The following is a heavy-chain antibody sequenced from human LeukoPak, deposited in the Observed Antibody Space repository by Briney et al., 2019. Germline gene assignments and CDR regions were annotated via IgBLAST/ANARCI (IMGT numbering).Heavy chain of an antibody. CDR3: ARDLYSSGWYHDY. J-gene: IGHJ4*02. CDR1: GFTFSGYS. D-gene: IGHD6-19*01. V-gene: IGHV3-48*01. Sequence: PGGSLRLSCAASGFTFSGYSLTWVRQAPGKGLEWVSYISSSSSTIYYADSVKGRFTISRDNAKNSLYLQMNSLRAEDTAVYYCARDLYSSGWYHDYWGQGTLVTVSS. CDR2: ISSSSSTI.